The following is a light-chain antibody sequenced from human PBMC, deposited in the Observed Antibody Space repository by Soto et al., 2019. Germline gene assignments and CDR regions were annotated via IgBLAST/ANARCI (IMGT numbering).Light chain of an antibody. Sequence: DIVMTQSPDSLAVSLGERATINCKSSQTVLYRSNNMNYLSWYQQKPGQPPKLIIYWASTRESGVPDRFSGSGSGTDFTLTISSLQAEDVAVYYCQQYYSSPRTFGGGTKVEIK. CDR3: QQYYSSPRT. J-gene: IGKJ4*01. CDR2: WAS. CDR1: QTVLYRSNNMNY. V-gene: IGKV4-1*01.